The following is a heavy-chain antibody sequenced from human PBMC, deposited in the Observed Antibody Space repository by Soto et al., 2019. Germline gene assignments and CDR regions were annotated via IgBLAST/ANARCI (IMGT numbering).Heavy chain of an antibody. V-gene: IGHV4-39*01. J-gene: IGHJ4*02. CDR3: ARHLRGSGQLFFDF. CDR1: GGSLSGNFLH. Sequence: LQLKESGPGLVKASETLSLTCTVSGGSLSGNFLHWGWVRQPPGRGLQWVGSISDSGTTNSNPSLNGRLTRSVDTSRNQISLNLTSVTAADTAVYYCARHLRGSGQLFFDFWGQGILATVYS. CDR2: ISDSGTT. D-gene: IGHD6-19*01.